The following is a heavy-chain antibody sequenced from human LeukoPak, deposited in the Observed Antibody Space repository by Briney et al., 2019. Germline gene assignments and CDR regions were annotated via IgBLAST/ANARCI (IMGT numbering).Heavy chain of an antibody. CDR2: ISGSGGST. V-gene: IGHV3-23*01. CDR3: AKDRGADYSNYGYYFDY. CDR1: GFTFSSYA. D-gene: IGHD4-11*01. J-gene: IGHJ4*02. Sequence: GGSLRLSCAASGFTFSSYAMSWVRQAPGKGLEWVSAISGSGGSTYYADSVKGRFTISRDNSKNSLYLQMNSLRAEDTAVYYCAKDRGADYSNYGYYFDYWGQGTLVTVSS.